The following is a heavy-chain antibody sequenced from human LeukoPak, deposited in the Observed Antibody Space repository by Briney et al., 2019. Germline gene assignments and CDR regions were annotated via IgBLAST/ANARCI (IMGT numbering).Heavy chain of an antibody. J-gene: IGHJ3*02. CDR2: ISYDGSNK. CDR3: AKDRGVWAFDI. CDR1: GITLSSYD. Sequence: GGSLRLSCAASGITLSSYDMHWVRQAPGKALESVAVISYDGSNKDYAVSVKGRFTISRDNSKHTLDLQMNSLRAEDTAVYYCAKDRGVWAFDIWGQGTMVTVSS. V-gene: IGHV3-30-3*01. D-gene: IGHD3-10*01.